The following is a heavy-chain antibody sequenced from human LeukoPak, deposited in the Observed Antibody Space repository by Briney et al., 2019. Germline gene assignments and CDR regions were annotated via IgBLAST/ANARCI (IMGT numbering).Heavy chain of an antibody. J-gene: IGHJ5*02. Sequence: CSIGPRLGIKRKWRSWAHQIKRKGLEWMGRIDPSDSYTNYSPSFQGHVTISADKSISTAYLQWSSLKASDTAMYYCARRPDGSGSYYDSNWFDPWGQGTLVTVSS. CDR2: IDPSDSYT. CDR1: RLGIKRKW. V-gene: IGHV5-10-1*01. D-gene: IGHD3-10*01. CDR3: ARRPDGSGSYYDSNWFDP.